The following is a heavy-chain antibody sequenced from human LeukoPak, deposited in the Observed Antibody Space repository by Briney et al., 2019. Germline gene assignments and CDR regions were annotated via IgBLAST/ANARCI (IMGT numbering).Heavy chain of an antibody. V-gene: IGHV3-66*01. CDR3: ARERSTSGYYLAY. J-gene: IGHJ4*02. Sequence: GSLRLSCAVSGFSVSTKYMNWVRQAPGKGLEWVSVLYTSGTTYYADSVKGRFSISRDSSDNTLYLQMNSLRVEDTGVYYCARERSTSGYYLAYWGQGTLVTVSS. CDR1: GFSVSTKY. CDR2: LYTSGTT. D-gene: IGHD5-12*01.